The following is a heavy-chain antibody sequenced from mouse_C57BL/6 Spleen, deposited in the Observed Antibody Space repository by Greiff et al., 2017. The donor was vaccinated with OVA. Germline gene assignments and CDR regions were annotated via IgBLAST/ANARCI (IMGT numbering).Heavy chain of an antibody. CDR1: GYTFTSYW. D-gene: IGHD2-4*01. J-gene: IGHJ3*01. V-gene: IGHV1-72*01. CDR3: ARGDRSYDYDGWFAY. Sequence: KESCKASGYTFTSYWMHWVKQRPGRGLEWIGRIDPNSGGTKYNEKFKSKATLTVDKPSSTAYMQLSSLTSEDSAVYYCARGDRSYDYDGWFAYWGQGTLVTVSA. CDR2: IDPNSGGT.